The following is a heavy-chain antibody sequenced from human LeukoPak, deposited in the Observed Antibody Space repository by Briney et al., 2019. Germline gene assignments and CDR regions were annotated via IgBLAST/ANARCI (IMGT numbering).Heavy chain of an antibody. D-gene: IGHD6-19*01. V-gene: IGHV3-48*01. CDR3: ARDRRSVSSGWETDY. Sequence: GGSLRLSCAASGFTFSSYSMNWVRQAPGKGLEWVSYISSSSSTIYYADSVKGRFTISRDNAKNSLYLQMNSLRAEDTAVYYCARDRRSVSSGWETDYWGQGTLVTVSS. J-gene: IGHJ4*02. CDR2: ISSSSSTI. CDR1: GFTFSSYS.